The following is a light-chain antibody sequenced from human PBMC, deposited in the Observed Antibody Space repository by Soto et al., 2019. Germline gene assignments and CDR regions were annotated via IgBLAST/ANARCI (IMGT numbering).Light chain of an antibody. CDR3: QQLNSFPIP. CDR2: AAS. CDR1: QGIANF. J-gene: IGKJ3*01. Sequence: IQLTQSPSSLSASVGDRVTISCRASQGIANFLAWYQQKPGKAPKLLIYAASTLQSGVPSRFSGSGAGTDFTLTISSPQPEDFATYYCQQLNSFPIPFGPGTKVDIK. V-gene: IGKV1-9*01.